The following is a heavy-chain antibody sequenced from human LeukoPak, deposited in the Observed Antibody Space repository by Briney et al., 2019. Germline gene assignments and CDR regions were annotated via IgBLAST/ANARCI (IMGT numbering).Heavy chain of an antibody. CDR2: IYPGDSDT. D-gene: IGHD3-10*01. J-gene: IGHJ5*02. Sequence: KVSCKASGYSFTSYWIGWVRQMPGKGLEWMGIIYPGDSDTRYSPSFQGQVTISADKSISTAYLQWSSLKASDTAMYYCARRITMVRGATNWFDPWGQGTLVTVSS. CDR1: GYSFTSYW. CDR3: ARRITMVRGATNWFDP. V-gene: IGHV5-51*01.